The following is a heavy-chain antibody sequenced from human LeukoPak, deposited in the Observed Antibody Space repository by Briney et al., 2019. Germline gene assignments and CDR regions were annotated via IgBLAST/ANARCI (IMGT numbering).Heavy chain of an antibody. CDR3: ARDLGPSYSEYDWRGIFDY. CDR2: ISTRGSTI. D-gene: IGHD5-12*01. Sequence: GGSLRLSCAASGFTFSDYEMNWVRQAPGKGLEWVSYISTRGSTIYYADSVKGRFTISRDNAKNSLYLQMSSLRAEDTAVYYCARDLGPSYSEYDWRGIFDYWGQGTLVTFSS. J-gene: IGHJ4*02. CDR1: GFTFSDYE. V-gene: IGHV3-48*03.